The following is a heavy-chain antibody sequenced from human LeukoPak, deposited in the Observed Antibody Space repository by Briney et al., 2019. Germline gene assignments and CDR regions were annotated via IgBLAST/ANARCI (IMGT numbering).Heavy chain of an antibody. J-gene: IGHJ4*02. CDR2: ISAYNGNT. Sequence: ASVKVSCKASGGTFSSYAISWVRQAPGQGLEWMGWISAYNGNTNYAQKLQGRVTMTTDTSTSTAYMELRSLRSDDTAVYYCARDSEQLVRVIDYWGQGTLVTVSS. CDR1: GGTFSSYA. D-gene: IGHD6-13*01. V-gene: IGHV1-18*01. CDR3: ARDSEQLVRVIDY.